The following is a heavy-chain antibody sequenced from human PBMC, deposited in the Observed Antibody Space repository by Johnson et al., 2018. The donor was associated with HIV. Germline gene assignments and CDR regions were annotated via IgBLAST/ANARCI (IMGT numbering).Heavy chain of an antibody. CDR3: AREMATSCPQNFCDAFDI. V-gene: IGHV3-30-3*01. CDR2: ISYDGSNK. D-gene: IGHD5-24*01. CDR1: GFTFNNYA. J-gene: IGHJ3*02. Sequence: QVQLVESGGGVVQPGRSLRLSSAASGFTFNNYAMHWVRQAPGKGLEWVAVISYDGSNKYFAYSVKGRFTISRDNSKNTLYLQMNSLRAEDTAVYYCAREMATSCPQNFCDAFDIWGQGTMVTVSS.